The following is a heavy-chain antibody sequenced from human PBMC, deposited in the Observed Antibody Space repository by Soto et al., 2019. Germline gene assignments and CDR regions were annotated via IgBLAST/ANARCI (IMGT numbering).Heavy chain of an antibody. D-gene: IGHD5-18*01. J-gene: IGHJ4*02. Sequence: EVQLVESGGGLVQPGGSLRLSCAASGFPFSTYWMTWVRQAPGKGLEWVAHVKQDGSEKYNVDSVKGRFTISRDNAKNPLYLQMNSLRGEDTAVYYCARGGGHTYGRLAGVYWGKGILVTVSS. CDR2: VKQDGSEK. CDR1: GFPFSTYW. V-gene: IGHV3-7*05. CDR3: ARGGGHTYGRLAGVY.